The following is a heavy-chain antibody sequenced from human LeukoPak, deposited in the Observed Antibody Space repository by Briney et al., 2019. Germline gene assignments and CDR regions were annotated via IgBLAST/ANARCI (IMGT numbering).Heavy chain of an antibody. Sequence: GGSLRLSCAASGFTFSSYWLSWVRQAPGKGLEWVANIKQDGSEKYYVDSVKGRFTISRDNSKNTLYLQMNSLRAEDTAVYYCAAVDVDTAFPWGQGTLVTVSS. CDR1: GFTFSSYW. D-gene: IGHD5-18*01. CDR2: IKQDGSEK. J-gene: IGHJ5*02. V-gene: IGHV3-7*03. CDR3: AAVDVDTAFP.